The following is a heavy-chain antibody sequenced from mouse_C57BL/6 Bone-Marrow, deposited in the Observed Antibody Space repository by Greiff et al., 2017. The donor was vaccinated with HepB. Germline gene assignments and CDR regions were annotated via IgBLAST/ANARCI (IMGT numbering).Heavy chain of an antibody. CDR2: IHPNSGST. V-gene: IGHV1-64*01. Sequence: QVQLKQPGAELVKPGASVKLSCKASGYTFTSYWMHWVKQRPGQGLEWIGMIHPNSGSTNYNEKFKSKATLTVDKSSSTAYMQLSSLTSEDSAVYYCALDSSGYYFDYWGQGTTLTVSS. CDR3: ALDSSGYYFDY. CDR1: GYTFTSYW. J-gene: IGHJ2*01. D-gene: IGHD3-2*02.